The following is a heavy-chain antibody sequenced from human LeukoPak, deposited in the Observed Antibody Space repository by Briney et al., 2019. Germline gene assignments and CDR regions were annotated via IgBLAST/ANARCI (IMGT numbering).Heavy chain of an antibody. CDR2: IYTSGST. D-gene: IGHD3-10*01. Sequence: SETLSLTCTVSGGPISSYYWSWIRQPAGKGLEWIGRIYTSGSTNYNPSLKSRVIMSVDTSKNQFSLKLSSVTAADTAVYYCARDFPSGFEPFDPWGQGTLVTVSS. CDR3: ARDFPSGFEPFDP. V-gene: IGHV4-4*07. CDR1: GGPISSYY. J-gene: IGHJ5*02.